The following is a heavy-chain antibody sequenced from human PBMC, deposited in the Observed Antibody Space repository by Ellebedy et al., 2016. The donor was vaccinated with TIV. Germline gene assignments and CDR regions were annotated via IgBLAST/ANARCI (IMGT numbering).Heavy chain of an antibody. CDR2: IYSGGST. CDR1: GFTVSSNY. J-gene: IGHJ3*02. CDR3: ANSGYQKTYAFDI. V-gene: IGHV3-53*04. D-gene: IGHD5-18*01. Sequence: PGGSLRLSCAASGFTVSSNYMSWVRQAPGKGLEWVSVIYSGGSTYYADSVKGRFTISRHNSKNTLYLQMNSLRAEDTAVYYCANSGYQKTYAFDIWGQGTMVTVSS.